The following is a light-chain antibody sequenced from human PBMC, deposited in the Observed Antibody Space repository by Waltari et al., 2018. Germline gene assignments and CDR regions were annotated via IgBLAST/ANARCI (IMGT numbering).Light chain of an antibody. CDR1: SSDVGSYNL. CDR2: ECS. J-gene: IGLJ2*01. V-gene: IGLV2-23*03. Sequence: QSALTQPASVSGSPGQSITISCTGTSSDVGSYNLVSWYQQHPGKAPKLMIYECSKRPSGVSNRFSGSKSGNTASLTISGLQAEDEADYYCCSYAGSSTFRVVFGGGTKLTVL. CDR3: CSYAGSSTFRVV.